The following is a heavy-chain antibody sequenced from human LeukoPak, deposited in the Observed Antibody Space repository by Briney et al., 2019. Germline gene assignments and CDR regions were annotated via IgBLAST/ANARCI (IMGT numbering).Heavy chain of an antibody. J-gene: IGHJ4*02. CDR1: GFTFSSYA. D-gene: IGHD2-15*01. CDR3: ARERGGGVVVVAATPGY. Sequence: PGGSLRLSCAASGFTFSSYAMHWVRQAPGKGLEWVAVISYDGSNKYYADSVKGRFTISRDNSKNTLYLQMNSLRAEDTAVYYCARERGGGVVVVAATPGYWGQGTLVTVSS. V-gene: IGHV3-30-3*01. CDR2: ISYDGSNK.